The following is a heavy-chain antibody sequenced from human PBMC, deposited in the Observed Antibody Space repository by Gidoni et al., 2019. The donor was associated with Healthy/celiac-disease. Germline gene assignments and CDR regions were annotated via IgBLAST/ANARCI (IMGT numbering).Heavy chain of an antibody. CDR1: GYTFTSYG. CDR2: ISAYNGNT. D-gene: IGHD2-21*02. V-gene: IGHV1-18*01. J-gene: IGHJ3*02. Sequence: QVQLVQSGAEVKKPGASVKVSCQASGYTFTSYGIRWVRQAPGQGLEWMGWISAYNGNTNYAQKLQGRVTMTTDTSTSTAYMELRSLRSDDTAVYYCAAAYCGGDCYRVAFDIWGQGTMVTVSS. CDR3: AAAYCGGDCYRVAFDI.